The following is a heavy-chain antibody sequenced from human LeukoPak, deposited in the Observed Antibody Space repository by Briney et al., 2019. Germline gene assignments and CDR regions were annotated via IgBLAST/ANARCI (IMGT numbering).Heavy chain of an antibody. Sequence: TPSETLSLTCAVYGGSFSGYYWSWIRQPPGKGLEWIGEINHSGSTNYNPSLKSRVTISVDTSENRFSLKLSSVTAADTAVYYCARRRMVRGPLGAYMDVWGKGTTVTVSS. D-gene: IGHD3-10*01. J-gene: IGHJ6*03. CDR2: INHSGST. CDR3: ARRRMVRGPLGAYMDV. CDR1: GGSFSGYY. V-gene: IGHV4-34*01.